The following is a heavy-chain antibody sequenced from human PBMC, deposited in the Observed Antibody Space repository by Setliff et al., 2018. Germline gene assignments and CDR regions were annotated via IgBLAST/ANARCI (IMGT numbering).Heavy chain of an antibody. CDR2: IYKGGST. Sequence: SETLSLTCDVSGISITSGHYWGWIRQPPGKGLEWIGDIYKGGSTYYNPSLRSRVSMSLDTSKRQVSLNLNSVTAADTGVYYCATRTFAVIPHSGLGLDYFYGMDVWGRGTTVTVSS. CDR1: GISITSGHY. CDR3: ATRTFAVIPHSGLGLDYFYGMDV. J-gene: IGHJ6*02. D-gene: IGHD2-21*01. V-gene: IGHV4-38-2*01.